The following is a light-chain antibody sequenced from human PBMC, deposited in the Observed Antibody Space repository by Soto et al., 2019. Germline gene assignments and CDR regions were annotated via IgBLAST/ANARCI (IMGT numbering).Light chain of an antibody. J-gene: IGKJ4*01. V-gene: IGKV3-11*01. CDR2: DAS. Sequence: IPLTQSPGTLSLSPGETATLSCRASQSVSSSNFAWYQQKPGQAPRLLIYDASNRATGIPARFGGSGSGTDFTLTISSLEPEDFVVYYCQQRSNWPLTFGGGTKVDIK. CDR3: QQRSNWPLT. CDR1: QSVSSSN.